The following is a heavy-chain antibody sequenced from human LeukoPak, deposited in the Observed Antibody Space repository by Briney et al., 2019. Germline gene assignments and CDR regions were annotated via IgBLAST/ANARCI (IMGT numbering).Heavy chain of an antibody. V-gene: IGHV3-43*02. Sequence: PGGSLRLSCAASGFTFDDYAMHWVRRAPGKGLEWVSLISGDGGSTYYADSVKGRFTISRDNSKNSLYLQMNSLRTEDTALYYCAKDSGSGWYGPLDYYYMDVWGKGTTVTVSS. J-gene: IGHJ6*03. CDR3: AKDSGSGWYGPLDYYYMDV. D-gene: IGHD6-19*01. CDR2: ISGDGGST. CDR1: GFTFDDYA.